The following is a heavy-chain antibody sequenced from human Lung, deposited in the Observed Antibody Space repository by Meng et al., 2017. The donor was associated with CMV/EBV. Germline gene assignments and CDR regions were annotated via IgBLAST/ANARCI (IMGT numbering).Heavy chain of an antibody. CDR3: ARDGSDYYDVIGYGPVDY. J-gene: IGHJ4*02. V-gene: IGHV3-21*06. Sequence: GGSXRLXXAASGFTFSTFSMAWVRQAPGRGLEWVASISSSTASVYYAGSVQGRFTISRDNARNSLFLQMNSATAEDTAVYYCARDGSDYYDVIGYGPVDYWXQGVLVTVSS. CDR1: GFTFSTFS. D-gene: IGHD3-22*01. CDR2: ISSSTASV.